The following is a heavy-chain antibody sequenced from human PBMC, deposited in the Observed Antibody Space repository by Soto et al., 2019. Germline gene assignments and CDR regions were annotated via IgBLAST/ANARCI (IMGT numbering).Heavy chain of an antibody. Sequence: GGSLRLSCAASGFTFSSYAMHWVRQAPGKGLEWVAVISYDGSNKYYADSVKGRFTISRDNSKNTLYLQMNSLRAEDTAVYYCAKDPLSSIAFNWFDPWGQGTLVTVSS. J-gene: IGHJ5*02. D-gene: IGHD6-6*01. CDR2: ISYDGSNK. CDR3: AKDPLSSIAFNWFDP. V-gene: IGHV3-30-3*01. CDR1: GFTFSSYA.